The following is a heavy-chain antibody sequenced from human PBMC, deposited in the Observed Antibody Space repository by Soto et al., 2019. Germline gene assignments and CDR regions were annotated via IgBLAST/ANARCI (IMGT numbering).Heavy chain of an antibody. Sequence: QLQLQESGPGLVKPSETVSLTCSVPAAYIRATNFYWGWIRQPPGKGLEWIGSFHYNGDTYSNPSLEARLTSSVDTSKSQLSLILTSVTAADTAVYYCARGMSGSPLGFPRDFDYWGQGTLVTVSS. D-gene: IGHD1-26*01. CDR2: FHYNGDT. CDR1: AAYIRATNFY. V-gene: IGHV4-39*01. CDR3: ARGMSGSPLGFPRDFDY. J-gene: IGHJ4*02.